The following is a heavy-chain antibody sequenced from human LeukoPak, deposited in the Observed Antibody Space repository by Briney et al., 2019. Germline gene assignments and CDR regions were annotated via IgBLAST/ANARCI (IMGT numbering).Heavy chain of an antibody. V-gene: IGHV3-48*03. J-gene: IGHJ3*02. CDR2: ISSSGSTI. Sequence: GGSLRLSCAASGFTFSSYEMNWVRQAPGKGLEWVSYISSSGSTIYYADSVKGRFTIARDNAKNSLYLQMNSLRAEDTAVYYCARRSLDHAFDIWGQGTMVTVSS. CDR1: GFTFSSYE. CDR3: ARRSLDHAFDI.